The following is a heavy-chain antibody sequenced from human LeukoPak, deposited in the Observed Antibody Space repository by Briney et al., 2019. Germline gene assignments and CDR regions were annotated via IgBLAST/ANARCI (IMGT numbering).Heavy chain of an antibody. CDR1: GFTFSSYW. CDR2: IKQDGSEK. V-gene: IGHV3-7*04. D-gene: IGHD2-15*01. Sequence: PGGSLRLSCAASGFTFSSYWMTWVRQAPGKGLEWVANIKQDGSEKNYVDSVKGRFTISRDNAKNSLYLQMNSLRAEDTAVYYCARPHCSGGSCYSSWLDPRGQGTLVTVSS. J-gene: IGHJ5*02. CDR3: ARPHCSGGSCYSSWLDP.